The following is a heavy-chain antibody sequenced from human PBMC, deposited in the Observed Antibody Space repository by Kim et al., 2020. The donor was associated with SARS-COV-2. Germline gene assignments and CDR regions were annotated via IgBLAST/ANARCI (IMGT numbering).Heavy chain of an antibody. CDR1: GFTFTTYN. J-gene: IGHJ1*01. CDR2: ISVTDAI. CDR3: ASDCNWGIDV. Sequence: GGSLRLSCAASGFTFTTYNMNWVRQAPGKGLEWISYISVTDAIYYADSAKGRFTISRDYAKNSLDLQMNSLRDEDTAVYSCASDCNWGIDVWGPGTLVTV. V-gene: IGHV3-48*02. D-gene: IGHD7-27*01.